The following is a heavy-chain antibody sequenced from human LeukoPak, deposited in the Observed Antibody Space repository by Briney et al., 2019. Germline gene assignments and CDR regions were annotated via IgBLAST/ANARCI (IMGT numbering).Heavy chain of an antibody. J-gene: IGHJ4*02. CDR2: FYYSGST. Sequence: GSLRLSCAASGFAFSSYSMNWVRQAPGKGLEWIESFYYSGSTYYNPSLKSRVTISVDTSKNQFSLKLSSVTAADTAVYYCARLSSDWAFDFWGQGTLVTVSS. D-gene: IGHD6-19*01. CDR1: GFAFSSYSMN. CDR3: ARLSSDWAFDF. V-gene: IGHV4-39*01.